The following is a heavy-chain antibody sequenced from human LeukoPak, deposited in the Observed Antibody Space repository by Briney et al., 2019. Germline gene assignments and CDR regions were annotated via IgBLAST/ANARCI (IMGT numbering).Heavy chain of an antibody. J-gene: IGHJ6*02. CDR1: GGSISSYY. V-gene: IGHV4-59*08. CDR3: ARYSGYDFPYYYYGMDV. Sequence: PSETLSLTCTVSGGSISSYYWSWIRQPPGKGLEWIGYIYYSGSTNYNPSLESRVTISVDTSKNQFSLKLSSVTAADTAVYYCARYSGYDFPYYYYGMDVWGQGTTVTVSS. D-gene: IGHD5-12*01. CDR2: IYYSGST.